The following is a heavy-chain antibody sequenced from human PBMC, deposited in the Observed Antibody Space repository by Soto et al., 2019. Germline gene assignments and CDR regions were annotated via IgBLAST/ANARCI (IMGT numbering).Heavy chain of an antibody. J-gene: IGHJ3*02. CDR1: GGSISSDIHY. V-gene: IGHV4-39*01. CDR3: ARHTDCGSGSSCLGSDNMDTDAFDI. CDR2: IYYSGNT. D-gene: IGHD3-10*01. Sequence: QLQLQESGPGLVKPSETLSLTCTVSGGSISSDIHYWGWIRQPPGKGLEWIGTIYYSGNTYYNPSLRSRVPISMDTSTNPFSLRLTSVTAADTAVYYCARHTDCGSGSSCLGSDNMDTDAFDIWGQGTMVTVS.